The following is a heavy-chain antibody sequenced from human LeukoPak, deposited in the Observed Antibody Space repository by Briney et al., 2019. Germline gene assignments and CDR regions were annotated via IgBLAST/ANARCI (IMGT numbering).Heavy chain of an antibody. D-gene: IGHD1-26*01. Sequence: PSETLSLTCTVSGGSISSYSWSWIRQSPGKGLEWIGNIYYSGITNYNPSLKNRGTISVDTSKNHFSLQLRSVTAADTAVYYCAREVGATHYWGQGTLVTVSS. CDR2: IYYSGIT. CDR3: AREVGATHY. V-gene: IGHV4-59*01. CDR1: GGSISSYS. J-gene: IGHJ4*02.